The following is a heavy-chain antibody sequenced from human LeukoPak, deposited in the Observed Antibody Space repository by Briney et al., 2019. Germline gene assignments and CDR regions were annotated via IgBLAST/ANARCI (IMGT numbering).Heavy chain of an antibody. V-gene: IGHV1-46*01. CDR1: GYTFTSYY. D-gene: IGHD6-25*01. J-gene: IGHJ4*02. CDR3: SRSPPGYYYFDY. Sequence: ASVKVSCKASGYTFTSYYMHWVRQAPGQGLEWMGVINPSGGGTTYAQTFQGRVTMTRDLSTSTVYMELSSLRSEDTAMYYCSRSPPGYYYFDYWGQGTLVTVSS. CDR2: INPSGGGT.